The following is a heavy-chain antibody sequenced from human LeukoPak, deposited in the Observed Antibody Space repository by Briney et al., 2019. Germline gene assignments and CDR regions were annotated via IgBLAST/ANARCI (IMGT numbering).Heavy chain of an antibody. CDR3: AREGSHYYGSGSDPSRPFHV. D-gene: IGHD3-10*01. CDR2: IYTSGST. CDR1: GVSISSGSYY. V-gene: IGHV4-61*02. Sequence: SETLSLTCTVSGVSISSGSYYWSWIRQPAGKGLEWIGRIYTSGSTSYNPSLKSRVTISVDTSKNQFSLKLSSVTAADTAVYYCAREGSHYYGSGSDPSRPFHVWGKGTTVTISS. J-gene: IGHJ6*04.